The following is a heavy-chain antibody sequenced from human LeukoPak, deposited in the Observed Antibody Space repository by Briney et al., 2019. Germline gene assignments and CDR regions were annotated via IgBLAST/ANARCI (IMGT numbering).Heavy chain of an antibody. CDR3: AKGDYGDCY. CDR1: GFTFSSYA. J-gene: IGHJ4*02. Sequence: GGSLRLSCAASGFTFSSYAMAWVRQAPGKGLEWVSAITGSGGSTYYADSVKGRFTISRDNSKNTPYMQMSSLRAEDTAVYYCAKGDYGDCYWGQGTLVTVSS. CDR2: ITGSGGST. D-gene: IGHD4-17*01. V-gene: IGHV3-23*01.